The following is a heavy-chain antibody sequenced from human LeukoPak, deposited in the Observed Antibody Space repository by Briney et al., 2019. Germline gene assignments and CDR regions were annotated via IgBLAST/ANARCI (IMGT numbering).Heavy chain of an antibody. D-gene: IGHD5-18*01. V-gene: IGHV3-53*01. Sequence: PGGSLRLSCAASGFTVSSNCMNWVRQAPGKGLEWVSVIYSGGSTNYADSVKGRFTISRDNSKNTLYLQMNSLRAEDTAVYYCIHGYTLDFWGQGTLVTVSS. CDR3: IHGYTLDF. J-gene: IGHJ4*02. CDR2: IYSGGST. CDR1: GFTVSSNC.